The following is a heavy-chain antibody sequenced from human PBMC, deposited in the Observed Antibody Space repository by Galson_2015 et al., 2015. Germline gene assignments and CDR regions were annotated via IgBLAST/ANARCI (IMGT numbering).Heavy chain of an antibody. CDR3: AKADCSSASCYTFDS. CDR2: TSASGAGT. CDR1: GFTFSSYA. V-gene: IGHV3-23*01. Sequence: SLRLSCAASGFTFSSYAMSWVRQAPGKGLEWVSRTSASGAGTYYADSVKGRFTISRDNSKNTLYLQMSSLRAEDTAVYYCAKADCSSASCYTFDSWGQGTLVTVST. D-gene: IGHD2-2*02. J-gene: IGHJ4*02.